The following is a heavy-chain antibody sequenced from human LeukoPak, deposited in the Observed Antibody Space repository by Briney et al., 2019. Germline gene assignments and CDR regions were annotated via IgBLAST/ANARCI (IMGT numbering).Heavy chain of an antibody. CDR2: VNQDGSEK. CDR1: GFTFSNYW. CDR3: AERGH. D-gene: IGHD3-16*01. Sequence: GGSLRLSCAASGFTFSNYWMSWVRQAPGRGLEWVANVNQDGSEKYYSDSVKGRSTISRDNAKNLLYLQMSSLRAEDTAVYYCAERGHWGQGTLVTVSS. V-gene: IGHV3-7*01. J-gene: IGHJ4*02.